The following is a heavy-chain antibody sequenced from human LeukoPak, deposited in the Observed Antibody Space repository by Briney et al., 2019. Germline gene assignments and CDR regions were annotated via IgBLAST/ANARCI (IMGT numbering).Heavy chain of an antibody. CDR2: IYYSGST. D-gene: IGHD6-6*01. V-gene: IGHV4-31*11. Sequence: PSETLSLTCAVSGGSISSGGYYWSWIRQHPGKGLEWIGYIYYSGSTYYNPSLKSRVTISVDTSKNQFSLKLSSVTAADTAVYYCARVSEEGIAARRGIVDYWGQGTLVTVSS. CDR3: ARVSEEGIAARRGIVDY. J-gene: IGHJ4*02. CDR1: GGSISSGGYY.